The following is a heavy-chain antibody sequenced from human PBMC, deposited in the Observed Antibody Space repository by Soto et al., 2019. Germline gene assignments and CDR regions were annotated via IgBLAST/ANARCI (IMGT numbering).Heavy chain of an antibody. D-gene: IGHD2-21*02. J-gene: IGHJ6*02. CDR2: LYWDDDK. Sequence: QVTLKESGPTLVKPTQTLTLTCTVSGLSLRTTGVGVGWVRQPPGKALEWLALLYWDDDKRYSPSLRSRLTIAKDISENQVVLTMTNMDTVDTATYYCVQSRCGGDCLEIYSSHAYNGLDVWGQGTTVTVSS. CDR1: GLSLRTTGVG. V-gene: IGHV2-5*02. CDR3: VQSRCGGDCLEIYSSHAYNGLDV.